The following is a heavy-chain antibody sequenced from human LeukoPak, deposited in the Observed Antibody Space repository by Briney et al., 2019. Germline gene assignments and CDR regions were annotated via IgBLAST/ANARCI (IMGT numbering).Heavy chain of an antibody. V-gene: IGHV4-39*07. CDR3: ARVPMATITLDH. CDR2: IYYSGST. CDR1: GGSISSSSYY. J-gene: IGHJ5*02. D-gene: IGHD5-24*01. Sequence: SETLSLTCTVSGGSISSSSYYWGWIRQPPGKGPEWIGSIYYSGSTYYNPSLKSRVTISVDSSKNQFSLKLSSVTAADTAVYYCARVPMATITLDHWGQGTLVTVSS.